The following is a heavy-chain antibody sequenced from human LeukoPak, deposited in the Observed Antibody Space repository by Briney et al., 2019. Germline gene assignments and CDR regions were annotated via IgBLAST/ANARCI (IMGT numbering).Heavy chain of an antibody. CDR1: GFTFRSYS. CDR3: ARDLNYDILTGSPRAYFDS. CDR2: ISGSSTYI. V-gene: IGHV3-21*01. Sequence: GGSLRLSCVASGFTFRSYSMNWVRQAPGKGLEWVSSISGSSTYIYYADSVKGRFTISRDNANNSLYLQMNSLRADDTAVYYCARDLNYDILTGSPRAYFDSWGQGTRVTVSS. J-gene: IGHJ4*02. D-gene: IGHD3-9*01.